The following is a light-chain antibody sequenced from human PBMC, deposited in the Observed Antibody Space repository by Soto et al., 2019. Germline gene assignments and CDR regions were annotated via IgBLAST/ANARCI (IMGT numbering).Light chain of an antibody. J-gene: IGKJ2*01. CDR1: SSSKW. Sequence: DIQMTQSPSTLAASVGDTVTMTCRSSSKWLAWYQKKPGKAPKLLIYDVSNLERGVPPMFSGSTSGPESTLTIPGLQPDDLGTYYRQHPTDFTLGQGTKVEIK. CDR2: DVS. V-gene: IGKV1-5*01. CDR3: QHPTDFT.